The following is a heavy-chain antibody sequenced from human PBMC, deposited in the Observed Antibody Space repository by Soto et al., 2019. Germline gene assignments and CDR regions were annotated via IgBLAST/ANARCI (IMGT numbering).Heavy chain of an antibody. J-gene: IGHJ6*02. CDR2: IKSKTDGGTT. V-gene: IGHV3-15*07. D-gene: IGHD3-9*01. CDR1: GFTFSNAW. Sequence: GGSLRLSCAASGFTFSNAWMNWVRQAPGKGLEWVGRIKSKTDGGTTDYAAPVKGRFTISRDDSKNTLYLQMNSLKTEDTAVYYCTTDFILTGYYSYYYYGMDVWGQGTTVTVSS. CDR3: TTDFILTGYYSYYYYGMDV.